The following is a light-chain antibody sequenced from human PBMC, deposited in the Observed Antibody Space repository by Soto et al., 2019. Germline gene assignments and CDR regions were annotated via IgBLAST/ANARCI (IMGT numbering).Light chain of an antibody. Sequence: RASQDSRNFLAWYQQRPGIAPKLLIFDASTLQSGVPSRFSGSGSGTDFTLTISCLQSEDCVTDYWPHYYSFLPPFGQGRRLENK. V-gene: IGKV1-8*01. CDR2: DAS. CDR3: PHYYSFLPP. CDR1: QDSRNF. J-gene: IGKJ5*01.